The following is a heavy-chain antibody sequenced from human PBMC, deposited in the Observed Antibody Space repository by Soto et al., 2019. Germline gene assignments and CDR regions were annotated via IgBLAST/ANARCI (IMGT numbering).Heavy chain of an antibody. V-gene: IGHV1-69*01. CDR2: IIPIFGTA. J-gene: IGHJ6*02. CDR3: AGGITIFGVAQYYYYGMDV. CDR1: GGTFSSYA. Sequence: QVQLVQSGAEVKKPGSSVKVSCKASGGTFSSYAISWVRQAPGQGLEWMGGIIPIFGTANYAQKFQGRVTITADESTSTAYMELRSLRSEDTAVYYCAGGITIFGVAQYYYYGMDVWGQGTTVTVSS. D-gene: IGHD3-3*01.